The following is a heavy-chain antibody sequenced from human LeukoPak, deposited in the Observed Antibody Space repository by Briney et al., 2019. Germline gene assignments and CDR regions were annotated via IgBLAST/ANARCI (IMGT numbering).Heavy chain of an antibody. Sequence: ASVKVSCKASGYTFTSYGISWVRQAPGQRLEWMGWINAGNGNTKYSQKFQGRVTITRDTSASTAYMELSSLRSEDTAVYYCARVTGNTRSGDYWGQGTLVTVSS. J-gene: IGHJ4*02. V-gene: IGHV1-3*01. CDR1: GYTFTSYG. CDR3: ARVTGNTRSGDY. CDR2: INAGNGNT. D-gene: IGHD1/OR15-1a*01.